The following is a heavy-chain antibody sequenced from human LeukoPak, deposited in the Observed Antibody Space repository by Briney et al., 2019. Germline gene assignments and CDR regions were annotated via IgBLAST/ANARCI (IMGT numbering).Heavy chain of an antibody. D-gene: IGHD6-6*01. CDR1: GYTFTDYY. CDR2: INPNSGGT. Sequence: ASVKVSCKASGYTFTDYYIHWVRQAPGQGLEWMGWINPNSGGTDYAQKFQGRVTLTRDTSISTAYMELIRLTSDDTAVYYCARDHILARSGFDYWGQGTLVTVSS. J-gene: IGHJ4*02. CDR3: ARDHILARSGFDY. V-gene: IGHV1-2*02.